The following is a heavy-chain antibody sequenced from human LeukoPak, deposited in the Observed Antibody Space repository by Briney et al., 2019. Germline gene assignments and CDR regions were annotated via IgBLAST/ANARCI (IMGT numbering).Heavy chain of an antibody. D-gene: IGHD3-22*01. Sequence: PGGSLRLSCAASGFTFSSYSMSWVRQAPGKGLEWVSAISGSGGSTYYADSVKGRFTVSRDNSKNTLYLQMNSLRAEDTAVYYCAKCPDSSGYYYTQRYFDYWGQGTLVTVSS. V-gene: IGHV3-23*01. CDR3: AKCPDSSGYYYTQRYFDY. CDR1: GFTFSSYS. J-gene: IGHJ4*02. CDR2: ISGSGGST.